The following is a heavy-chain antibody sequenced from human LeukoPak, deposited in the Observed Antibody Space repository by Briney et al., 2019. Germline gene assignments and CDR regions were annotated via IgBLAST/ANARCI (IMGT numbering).Heavy chain of an antibody. CDR3: AKAWDYDSSGYHDY. V-gene: IGHV3-30*18. Sequence: GRFLRLSCAASGFRFSSYGMQWVRQAPGKGLEWVAVISYDGSNKYYADSVKGRFTISRDNSKNTLYLQMNSLRAEDTAVYYCAKAWDYDSSGYHDYWGQGTLVTVSS. D-gene: IGHD3-22*01. CDR2: ISYDGSNK. J-gene: IGHJ4*02. CDR1: GFRFSSYG.